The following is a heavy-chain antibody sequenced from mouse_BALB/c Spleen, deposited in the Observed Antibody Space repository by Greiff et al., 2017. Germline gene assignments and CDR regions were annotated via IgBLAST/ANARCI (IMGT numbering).Heavy chain of an antibody. D-gene: IGHD1-1*01. CDR2: ISDGGSYT. CDR3: ARDRSYGSKSWFAY. CDR1: GFTFSDYY. V-gene: IGHV5-4*02. Sequence: EVKVVESGGGLVKPGGSLKLSCAASGFTFSDYYMYWVRQTPEKRLEWVATISDGGSYTYYPDSVKGRFTISRDNAKNNLYLQMSSLKSEDTAMYYCARDRSYGSKSWFAYWGQGTLVTVSA. J-gene: IGHJ3*01.